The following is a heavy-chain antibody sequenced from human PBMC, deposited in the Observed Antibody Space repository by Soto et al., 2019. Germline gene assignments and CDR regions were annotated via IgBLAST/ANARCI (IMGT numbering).Heavy chain of an antibody. CDR2: ISAYNGNT. V-gene: IGHV1-18*01. CDR1: GYTFTSYG. J-gene: IGHJ4*02. CDR3: ARDLTYYDFWSGYYKEGYYFDY. D-gene: IGHD3-3*01. Sequence: QVQLVQSGAEVKKPGASVKVSCKASGYTFTSYGISWVRQAPGQGLEWMGWISAYNGNTNYAQKLQGRVTMTTDTSTSTGYMELRSLKSDNTAVYYCARDLTYYDFWSGYYKEGYYFDYWGQGTLVTVSS.